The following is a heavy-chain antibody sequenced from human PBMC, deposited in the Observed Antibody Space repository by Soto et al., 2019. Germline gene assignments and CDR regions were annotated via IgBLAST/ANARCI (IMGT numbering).Heavy chain of an antibody. CDR2: IYYSGST. J-gene: IGHJ6*02. CDR3: ARHNGPLYVGYYYDMDV. Sequence: SETLSLTCTASGGSISSSSYYWGWIRQHQGKGLERIGSIYYSGSTYYNPSLKSRVTISVHTSKNQFSLKLSSVTAADTAAYYCARHNGPLYVGYYYDMDVWGQGTTVTVSS. V-gene: IGHV4-39*01. D-gene: IGHD3-16*01. CDR1: GGSISSSSYY.